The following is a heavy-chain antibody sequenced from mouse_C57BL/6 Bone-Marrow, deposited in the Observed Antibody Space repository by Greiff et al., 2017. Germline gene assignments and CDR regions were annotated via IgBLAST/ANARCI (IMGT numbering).Heavy chain of an antibody. CDR3: GRRGDYDYDRWYMEV. V-gene: IGHV1-81*01. CDR2: IYPRSGNT. D-gene: IGHD2-4*01. CDR1: GYTFTSYG. J-gene: IGHJ1*03. Sequence: VQLQQSGAELARPGASVKLSCKASGYTFTSYGISWVKQRTGQGLEWIGEIYPRSGNTYYNEKFKGKATLTADKSSSTAYMELRSLTSEDSAVXFCGRRGDYDYDRWYMEVWGTGTTVTVSS.